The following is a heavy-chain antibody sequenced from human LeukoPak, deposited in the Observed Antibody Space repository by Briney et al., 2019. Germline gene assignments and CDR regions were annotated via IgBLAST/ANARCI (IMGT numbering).Heavy chain of an antibody. Sequence: GGSLRLSCAASGFTFSSYAMSWVRQAPGKGLEWVAIIWYDGSNKYYGDSVKGRFTISRDNSKNTLYLQMNSLEFEDTAVYFCARHTGIFPRGMDVWGQGTTVTVSS. CDR1: GFTFSSYA. V-gene: IGHV3-33*08. J-gene: IGHJ6*02. CDR2: IWYDGSNK. D-gene: IGHD1-26*01. CDR3: ARHTGIFPRGMDV.